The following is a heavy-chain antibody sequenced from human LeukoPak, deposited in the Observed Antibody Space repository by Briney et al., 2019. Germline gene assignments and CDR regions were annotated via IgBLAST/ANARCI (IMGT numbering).Heavy chain of an antibody. CDR3: ARDRPRGSKGPIDI. CDR1: GGTFSSYA. D-gene: IGHD5/OR15-5a*01. Sequence: ASVKVSCKASGGTFSSYAISWVRQAPGQGLEWMGGIIPIFGTANYAQKFQGRVTITADESTSTAYMELSSLRSEDTAVYYCARDRPRGSKGPIDIWGQGTMVTVSS. J-gene: IGHJ3*02. CDR2: IIPIFGTA. V-gene: IGHV1-69*13.